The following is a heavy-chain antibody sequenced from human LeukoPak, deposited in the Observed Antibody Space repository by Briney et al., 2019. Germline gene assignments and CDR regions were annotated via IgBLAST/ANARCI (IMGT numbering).Heavy chain of an antibody. CDR3: ARESSDLEFDY. CDR1: GFIFSIYG. D-gene: IGHD3-3*01. V-gene: IGHV3-30*02. Sequence: PGGSLRLSCAASGFIFSIYGMHWVRQAPGKGLEWVAFIQYDGSNKYYADSVKGRFTISRDNSKNTLYLQMNSLRAEDTAVYYCARESSDLEFDYWGQGTLVTVSS. CDR2: IQYDGSNK. J-gene: IGHJ4*02.